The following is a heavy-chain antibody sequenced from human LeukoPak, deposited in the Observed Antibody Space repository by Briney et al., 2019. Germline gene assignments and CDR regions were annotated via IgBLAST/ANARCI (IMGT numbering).Heavy chain of an antibody. Sequence: GGSLRLSCAASGFAISDYGMHWVRQAPGKGLEWVAVISYDGSNKYYADSVKGRFTISRDNSKNTLYLQMNSLRAEDTAVYYCAKGKHDYGDYDDYFDYWGQGTLVTVSS. CDR2: ISYDGSNK. CDR3: AKGKHDYGDYDDYFDY. D-gene: IGHD4-17*01. CDR1: GFAISDYG. V-gene: IGHV3-30*18. J-gene: IGHJ4*02.